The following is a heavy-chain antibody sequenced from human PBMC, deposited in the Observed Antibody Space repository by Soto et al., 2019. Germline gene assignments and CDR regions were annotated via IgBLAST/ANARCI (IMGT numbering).Heavy chain of an antibody. V-gene: IGHV1-8*01. Sequence: QVQLVQSGAEVREPGASVTVSCTASGYTFINHDINWVRQAAGQGLEWMGWMNPNTGNKRFAQRFQGRITMTTNTSRSTVYMKLSSLRSEDTAVYYCARGPFRSSSHWFDPWGQGALVTVSS. J-gene: IGHJ5*02. CDR3: ARGPFRSSSHWFDP. CDR1: GYTFINHD. CDR2: MNPNTGNK. D-gene: IGHD6-6*01.